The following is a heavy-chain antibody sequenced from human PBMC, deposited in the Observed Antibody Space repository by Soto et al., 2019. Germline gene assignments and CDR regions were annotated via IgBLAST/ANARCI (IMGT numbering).Heavy chain of an antibody. D-gene: IGHD2-2*03. CDR3: ARDRWMSRATWFDP. Sequence: SETLSLTCTVFGGSLDSYYWSWIRQAPGKGLEWIGHISDSGTTNYNPSLGSRVTISVDTSRKSFSLKLSSVTAADTAVYFCARDRWMSRATWFDPWGPGTLVTVSS. CDR2: ISDSGTT. CDR1: GGSLDSYY. V-gene: IGHV4-59*12. J-gene: IGHJ5*02.